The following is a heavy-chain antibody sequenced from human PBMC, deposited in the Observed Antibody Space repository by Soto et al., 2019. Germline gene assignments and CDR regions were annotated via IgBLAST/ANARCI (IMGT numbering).Heavy chain of an antibody. CDR2: INAGNGNT. V-gene: IGHV1-3*01. CDR3: SRCGSLYWYFDL. Sequence: KNSGASVKVSCKASGYTFTSYAMHWVRQAPGQRLEWMGWINAGNGNTKYSQKFQGRVTITRDTSASTAYMELSSLRSEDTAVYYCSRCGSLYWYFDLWGRGTLVTVSS. CDR1: GYTFTSYA. D-gene: IGHD1-26*01. J-gene: IGHJ2*01.